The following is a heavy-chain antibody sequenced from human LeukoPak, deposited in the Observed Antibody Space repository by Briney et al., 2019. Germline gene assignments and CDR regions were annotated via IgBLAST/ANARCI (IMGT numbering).Heavy chain of an antibody. J-gene: IGHJ5*02. CDR3: ARDSFHTS. D-gene: IGHD2-2*02. CDR1: GFTVSNSY. Sequence: GGSLRLSCVVSGFTVSNSYMNLVRQAPGKGLEWLSIIYNSGTTYYADSVRGRFTISRDNSKSTIYLQMKSLRAEDTAVYYCARDSFHTSWGQGTLVIVSS. CDR2: IYNSGTT. V-gene: IGHV3-66*01.